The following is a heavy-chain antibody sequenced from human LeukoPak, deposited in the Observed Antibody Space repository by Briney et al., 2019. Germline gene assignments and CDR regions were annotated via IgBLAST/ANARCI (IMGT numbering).Heavy chain of an antibody. CDR2: ISAYNGNT. D-gene: IGHD1-7*01. Sequence: ASVKVSCKASGYTFTSYGISWVRQAPGQGLEWMGWISAYNGNTNYAQKLQGRVTMTTDTSTSTAYMELRSMRSDDTAVYYCARGGNYKIATQRYFDYWGQGTLVTVSS. CDR1: GYTFTSYG. J-gene: IGHJ4*02. CDR3: ARGGNYKIATQRYFDY. V-gene: IGHV1-18*01.